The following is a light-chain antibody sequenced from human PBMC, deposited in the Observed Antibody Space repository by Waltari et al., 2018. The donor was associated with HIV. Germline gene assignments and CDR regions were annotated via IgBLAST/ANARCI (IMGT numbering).Light chain of an antibody. CDR2: WAS. Sequence: DIVMTQSPDSLAVSLGERATINCKSSQSVLYSSNNKKYLAWYQQKPGQPPKLLIYWASTRESGVPDRFSGSGSGTDFTLTISSLQAEDVAIYYCQQYFNTPWTFGQGTKVEI. V-gene: IGKV4-1*01. J-gene: IGKJ1*01. CDR1: QSVLYSSNNKKY. CDR3: QQYFNTPWT.